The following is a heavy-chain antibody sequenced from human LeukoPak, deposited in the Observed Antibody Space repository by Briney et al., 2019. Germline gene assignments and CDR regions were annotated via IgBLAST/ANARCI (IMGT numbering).Heavy chain of an antibody. D-gene: IGHD6-19*01. CDR1: GYTFTGYY. Sequence: ASVKVSCKASGYTFTGYYMHWVRQAPGQGLEWMGWINPNSGGTNYAQKLQGRVTMTTDTSTSTAYMELRSLRSDDTAVYYCAVSSGWYWRFDYWGQGTLVTVSS. CDR2: INPNSGGT. J-gene: IGHJ4*02. V-gene: IGHV1-2*02. CDR3: AVSSGWYWRFDY.